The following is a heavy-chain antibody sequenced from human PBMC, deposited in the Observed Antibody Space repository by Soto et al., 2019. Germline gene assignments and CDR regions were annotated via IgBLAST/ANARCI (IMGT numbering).Heavy chain of an antibody. CDR2: MNPNSGNT. V-gene: IGHV1-8*01. D-gene: IGHD5-18*01. CDR1: GYTFTSYD. Sequence: QVQLVQSGAEVKKPGASVKVACKASGYTFTSYDIHWVLQATGQGLEWMGWMNPNSGNTGYAQKFQGRVTLSRNTSISTAYMEMSSLRSEDTAVYYCARVRSYGKKNFDYWGQGPLVAVAS. CDR3: ARVRSYGKKNFDY. J-gene: IGHJ4*02.